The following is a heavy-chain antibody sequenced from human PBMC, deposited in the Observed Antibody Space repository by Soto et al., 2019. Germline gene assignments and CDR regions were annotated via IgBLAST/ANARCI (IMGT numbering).Heavy chain of an antibody. D-gene: IGHD2-15*01. CDR3: VRDALRGGDFDY. CDR2: IKPDGSEK. J-gene: IGHJ4*02. V-gene: IGHV3-7*04. Sequence: EVQLVESGGGLVQPGGSLRLSCAASGFTFSSYWMVWVRQAPGKGLEWVANIKPDGSEKYYVDSVKGRFTISRDNARKSLYLQMNSLRAEDTAVYYCVRDALRGGDFDYWGQGTLVTVSS. CDR1: GFTFSSYW.